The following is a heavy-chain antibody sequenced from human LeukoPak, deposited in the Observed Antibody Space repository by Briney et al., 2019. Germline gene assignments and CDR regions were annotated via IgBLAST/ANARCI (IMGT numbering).Heavy chain of an antibody. V-gene: IGHV4-34*01. Sequence: SETLSLTCAVYGGSFSGYYWSWIRQPPGKGLEWIGEINHSGSTNYNPSLKSRVTISVDTSKNQFSLKLSSVTAADTAVYYCARGADVVVPGEARGGTSSVVDYWGQGTLVTVSS. J-gene: IGHJ4*02. D-gene: IGHD2-2*01. CDR1: GGSFSGYY. CDR3: ARGADVVVPGEARGGTSSVVDY. CDR2: INHSGST.